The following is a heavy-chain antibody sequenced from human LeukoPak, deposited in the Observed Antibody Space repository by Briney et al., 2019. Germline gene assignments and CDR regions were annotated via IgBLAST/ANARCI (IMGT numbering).Heavy chain of an antibody. Sequence: KPSETLSLTCTVSGGSISSGGYYWSWIRQHPGKGLEWIGYIYYSGSTYYNPSLKSRVTISVDTSKNQFSLKLTSVTAADTAVYYCASAEYSRSSQKALPIDNWGQGTLVTVSS. V-gene: IGHV4-31*03. CDR2: IYYSGST. CDR1: GGSISSGGYY. CDR3: ASAEYSRSSQKALPIDN. J-gene: IGHJ4*02. D-gene: IGHD6-6*01.